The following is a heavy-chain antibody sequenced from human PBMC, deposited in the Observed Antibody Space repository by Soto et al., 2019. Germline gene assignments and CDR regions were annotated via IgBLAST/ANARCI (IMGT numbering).Heavy chain of an antibody. CDR3: ARGVPGVRDLAGYYGMDV. D-gene: IGHD3-10*01. Sequence: SVKVSCKASRGTFSSYAISWVRQAPGQGLEWMGGIIPIFGTANYAQKFQGRVTITADESTSTAYMELSSLRSEDTAVYYCARGVPGVRDLAGYYGMDVWGQGTTVTVSS. J-gene: IGHJ6*02. CDR2: IIPIFGTA. CDR1: RGTFSSYA. V-gene: IGHV1-69*13.